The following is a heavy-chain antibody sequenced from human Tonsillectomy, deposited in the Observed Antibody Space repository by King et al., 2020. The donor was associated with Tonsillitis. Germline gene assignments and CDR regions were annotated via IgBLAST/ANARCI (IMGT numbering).Heavy chain of an antibody. CDR3: ARGGYYSYYMDV. J-gene: IGHJ6*03. CDR2: IWYDGPIK. Sequence: VQLVESGGGVVQPGRSLRLSCAASGFTFSNYDMHWVRQAPGKGLEWVALIWYDGPIKYYADSVKGRFTISRDNSKNTVFLQMNSLRAEDTAMYYCARGGYYSYYMDVWGKGTTVTVSS. CDR1: GFTFSNYD. V-gene: IGHV3-33*08.